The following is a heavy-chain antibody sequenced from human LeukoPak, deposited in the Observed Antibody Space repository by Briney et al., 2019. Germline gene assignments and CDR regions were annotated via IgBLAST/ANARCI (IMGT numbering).Heavy chain of an antibody. CDR3: TRDQDYYDSSGYYSYHFDY. CDR1: GFTFGDYA. Sequence: GGSLRLSCTASGFTFGDYAMSWVRQAPGKGLEWVGFIRSKAYGGTTEYAASVKGRFTISRDDSKSIAYLQMNSLKTEDTAVYYCTRDQDYYDSSGYYSYHFDYWGQGTLVTVSS. J-gene: IGHJ4*02. D-gene: IGHD3-22*01. V-gene: IGHV3-49*04. CDR2: IRSKAYGGTT.